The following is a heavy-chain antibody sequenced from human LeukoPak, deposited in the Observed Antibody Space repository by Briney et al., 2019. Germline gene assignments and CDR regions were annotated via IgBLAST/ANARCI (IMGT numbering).Heavy chain of an antibody. CDR1: GGAFTNYA. CDR3: ARDFTDYPDAFDI. Sequence: ASVKVSCKASGGAFTNYAISWVRQAPGQGLEWMGWISANNGNRNYALKLQDRVSMTTDTSTSTAYMELRSLRSDDTAVYYCARDFTDYPDAFDIWGQGTMVTVSS. J-gene: IGHJ3*02. V-gene: IGHV1-18*01. CDR2: ISANNGNR. D-gene: IGHD4-11*01.